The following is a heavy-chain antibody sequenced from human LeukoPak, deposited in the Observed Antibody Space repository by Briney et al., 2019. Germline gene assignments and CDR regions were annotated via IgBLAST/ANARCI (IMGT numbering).Heavy chain of an antibody. CDR2: ISSSSSYT. CDR1: GFTFSDYY. Sequence: GGSLRLSCAASGFTFSDYYMSWIRQAPGKGLEWVSYISSSSSYTNYADSVKGRFTISRDNAKNSLYLQMNSLRAEDTAVYYCARGSSWCWPSAFDYWGQGTLVTVSS. D-gene: IGHD6-13*01. J-gene: IGHJ4*02. CDR3: ARGSSWCWPSAFDY. V-gene: IGHV3-11*06.